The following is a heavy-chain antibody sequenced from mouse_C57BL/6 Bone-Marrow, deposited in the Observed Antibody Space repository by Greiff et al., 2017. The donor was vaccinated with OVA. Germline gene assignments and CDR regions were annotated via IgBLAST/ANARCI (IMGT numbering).Heavy chain of an antibody. J-gene: IGHJ4*01. V-gene: IGHV5-2*01. CDR1: EYEFPSHD. Sequence: DVMLVESGGGLVQPGESLKLSCESNEYEFPSHDMSWVRKTPEKRLELVAAINSDGGSTYYPDTMERRFIISRDNTKKTLYLQMSSLRSEDTALYYCASQLGLGAMDYWGQGTSVTVSS. CDR2: INSDGGST. CDR3: ASQLGLGAMDY. D-gene: IGHD4-1*01.